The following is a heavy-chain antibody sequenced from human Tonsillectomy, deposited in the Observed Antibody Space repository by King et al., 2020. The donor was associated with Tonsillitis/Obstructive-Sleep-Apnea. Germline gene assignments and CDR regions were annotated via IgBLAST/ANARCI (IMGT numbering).Heavy chain of an antibody. V-gene: IGHV3-30*04. CDR1: GFTFSSYA. CDR3: ERDQSINYFDF. Sequence: VQLVESGGGVVQPGRSLRLSCAASGFTFSSYAMHWVRQAPGKGLEWVAVISYDGRNKYYADSVKGRFTISRDNSKNTLYLQMNSLRAEDTAVYFCERDQSINYFDFWGQGTLVTVSS. CDR2: ISYDGRNK. J-gene: IGHJ4*02. D-gene: IGHD2-21*01.